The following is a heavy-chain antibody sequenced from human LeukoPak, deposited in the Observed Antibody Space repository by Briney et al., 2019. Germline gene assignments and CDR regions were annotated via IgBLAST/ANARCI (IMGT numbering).Heavy chain of an antibody. J-gene: IGHJ4*02. CDR3: AKGDYYGSGTFDY. D-gene: IGHD3-10*01. Sequence: PGGSLRLSCVVSGFTFSSYGMSWVRQAPGKGLEWVSAISGSGGSTYYADSVKGRFTISRDNSKNTLYLQMNSLRAEDTAVYYCAKGDYYGSGTFDYWGQGTLVTVSS. CDR2: ISGSGGST. V-gene: IGHV3-23*01. CDR1: GFTFSSYG.